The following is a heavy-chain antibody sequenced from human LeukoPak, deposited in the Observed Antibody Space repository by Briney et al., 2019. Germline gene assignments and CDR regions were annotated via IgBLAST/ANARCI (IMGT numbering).Heavy chain of an antibody. Sequence: SQTLSLTCGISGDSVSSNSAGWNWIRQSPSRGLEWLGMTYYRSKWYNDYVVSVKSRININPDTSKNQFSLQLNSVTPEDTAVYYCARGPNCSAGRCYENWFDPWGQGTLVTVSS. V-gene: IGHV6-1*01. CDR3: ARGPNCSAGRCYENWFDP. J-gene: IGHJ5*02. D-gene: IGHD2-15*01. CDR2: TYYRSKWYN. CDR1: GDSVSSNSAG.